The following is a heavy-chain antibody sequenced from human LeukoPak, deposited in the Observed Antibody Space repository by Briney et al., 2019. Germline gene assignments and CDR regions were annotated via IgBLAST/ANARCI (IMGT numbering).Heavy chain of an antibody. J-gene: IGHJ4*02. CDR1: GFSFSSYG. CDR3: ARILDSAWGELGY. V-gene: IGHV3-30*02. D-gene: IGHD6-19*01. Sequence: GGSLRLSCAGSGFSFSSYGMHWVRQAPGKGLEWMAFIRSDGSNKYYADSGKGRFTISRDNSKKTLYLQMNSLRAEDTAVYYCARILDSAWGELGYWGQGTLVTVSS. CDR2: IRSDGSNK.